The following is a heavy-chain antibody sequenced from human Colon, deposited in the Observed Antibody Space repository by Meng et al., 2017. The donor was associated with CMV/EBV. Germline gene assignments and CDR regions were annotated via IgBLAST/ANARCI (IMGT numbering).Heavy chain of an antibody. D-gene: IGHD3-10*01. V-gene: IGHV3-23*01. CDR1: GFGFSNYV. Sequence: GESPKISCAASGFGFSNYVMTWVRQGPGKGLEWVSTIISDGRTFYADSVKGRFTISRDNSKNTVYLQMNSLRDEDTAVYYCVTDHFYGSGTSGYFDSWGQGTLVTVSS. CDR3: VTDHFYGSGTSGYFDS. J-gene: IGHJ4*02. CDR2: IISDGRT.